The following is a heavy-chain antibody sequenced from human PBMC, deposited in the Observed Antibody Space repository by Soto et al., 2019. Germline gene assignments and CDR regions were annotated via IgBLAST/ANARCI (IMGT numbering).Heavy chain of an antibody. CDR3: VGYCSSTSCARWYYYYGMDV. D-gene: IGHD2-2*01. Sequence: QVQLVQSGAEVKKPGSSVKVSCKASGGTFSSYAISWVRQAPGQGLEWMGGIIPIFGTANYAQKFQGRVTITADESTRTAYMELSSLRSEDTAVYYCVGYCSSTSCARWYYYYGMDVWGQGTTVTVSS. J-gene: IGHJ6*02. V-gene: IGHV1-69*01. CDR2: IIPIFGTA. CDR1: GGTFSSYA.